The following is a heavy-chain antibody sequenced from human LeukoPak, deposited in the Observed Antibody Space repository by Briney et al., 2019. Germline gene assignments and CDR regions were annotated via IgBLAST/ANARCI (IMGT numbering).Heavy chain of an antibody. CDR1: GFTVSSNY. J-gene: IGHJ4*02. CDR3: ASGSGYCSGGSCSDY. V-gene: IGHV3-53*01. D-gene: IGHD2-15*01. Sequence: GGSLRLSCAASGFTVSSNYMSWVRQAPGEGLEWVSVIYSGGSTYYADSVKGRFTISRDNAKNSLYLQMNSLRAEDTAVYYCASGSGYCSGGSCSDYWGQGTLVTVSS. CDR2: IYSGGST.